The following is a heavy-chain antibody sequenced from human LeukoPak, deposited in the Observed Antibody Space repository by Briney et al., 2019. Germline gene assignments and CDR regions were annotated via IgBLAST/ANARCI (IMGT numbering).Heavy chain of an antibody. CDR1: GFIFRNYA. V-gene: IGHV3-23*01. Sequence: GGSLRLSCVASGFIFRNYAMSWVRQAPGEGLEWVSGISDNGGGTYYADSVKGRFTTSRDNSKNMLYLQMNSLRAEDTAVYYCAKESGALGAPLYDYWGQGILVTGSS. CDR3: AKESGALGAPLYDY. CDR2: ISDNGGGT. J-gene: IGHJ4*02. D-gene: IGHD4/OR15-4a*01.